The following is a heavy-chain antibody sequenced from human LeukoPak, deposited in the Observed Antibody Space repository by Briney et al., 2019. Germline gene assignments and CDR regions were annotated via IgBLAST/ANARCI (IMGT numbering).Heavy chain of an antibody. J-gene: IGHJ4*02. CDR2: IYHSGST. CDR3: ARVFGFYSSSWYLY. D-gene: IGHD6-13*01. CDR1: GGSISSSNW. V-gene: IGHV4-4*02. Sequence: PSETLSLTCAVSGGSISSSNWWSWVRQPPGKGLEWIGEIYHSGSTNYNPSLKSRVTISVDKSKKQFSLKLSSVTAADTAVYYCARVFGFYSSSWYLYWGQGTLVTVSS.